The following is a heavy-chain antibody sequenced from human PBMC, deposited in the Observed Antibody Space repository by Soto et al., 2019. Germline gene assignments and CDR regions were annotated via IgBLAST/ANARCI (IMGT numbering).Heavy chain of an antibody. D-gene: IGHD3-16*01. J-gene: IGHJ4*02. CDR3: ARGGTSIDY. CDR1: GVGFGSYS. CDR2: ISAYNGNT. Sequence: GASVKLSSKASGVGFGSYSMCWLHQAPGQGLEWMGWISAYNGNTNYGQKFQGGVTMTTDTSTSTAYMEVRSLRLDDTAVYYCARGGTSIDYWGQGTLVTVSS. V-gene: IGHV1-18*01.